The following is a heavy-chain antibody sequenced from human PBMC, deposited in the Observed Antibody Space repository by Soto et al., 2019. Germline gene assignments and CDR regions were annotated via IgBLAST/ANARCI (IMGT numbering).Heavy chain of an antibody. Sequence: QVQLVQSGAAVKKPGASVQVSCKASGYTFPSYGISWVRQAPGQGLEWMGWISAYNGNTNYAQKLQGRVTMTTDTATSTAYMELRSLRADDTAVYYCARAPYDSGDPQGGDRFDYWGQGTLVTVSS. V-gene: IGHV1-18*01. D-gene: IGHD4-17*01. J-gene: IGHJ4*02. CDR2: ISAYNGNT. CDR1: GYTFPSYG. CDR3: ARAPYDSGDPQGGDRFDY.